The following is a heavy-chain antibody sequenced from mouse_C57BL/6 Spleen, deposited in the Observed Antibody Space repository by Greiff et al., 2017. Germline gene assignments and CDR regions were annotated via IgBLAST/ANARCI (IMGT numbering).Heavy chain of an antibody. CDR3: ARMITTVAYWYFDV. CDR1: GFTFSDYY. D-gene: IGHD1-1*01. CDR2: INYDGSST. Sequence: EVHLVESEGGLVQPGSSMKLSCTASGFTFSDYYMAWVRQVPEKGLEWVANINYDGSSTYYLDSLKSRFIISRDNAKNVLYLQMSSLKSEDTATYYCARMITTVAYWYFDVWGTGTTVTVSS. J-gene: IGHJ1*03. V-gene: IGHV5-16*01.